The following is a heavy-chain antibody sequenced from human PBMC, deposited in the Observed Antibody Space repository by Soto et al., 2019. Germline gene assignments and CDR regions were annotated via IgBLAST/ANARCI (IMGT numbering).Heavy chain of an antibody. CDR3: AKDLEQQLAYYFDY. V-gene: IGHV3-7*01. Sequence: GGSLRLSCVASGFPFNSYWMGWVRQAPGKGLEWVANIEQNGDENHYVDSVKGRFTISRDSAKNSLYLQMISLRVEDTAVYYCAKDLEQQLAYYFDYWGQGTLVTVSS. CDR1: GFPFNSYW. D-gene: IGHD6-13*01. J-gene: IGHJ4*02. CDR2: IEQNGDEN.